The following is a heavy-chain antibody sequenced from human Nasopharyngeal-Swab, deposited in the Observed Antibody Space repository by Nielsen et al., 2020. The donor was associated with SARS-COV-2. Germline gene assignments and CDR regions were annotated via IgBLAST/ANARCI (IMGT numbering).Heavy chain of an antibody. Sequence: SETLSLTCRVSGGPISSYSWSWTRQPPGKGLEWSGYIQNSGSTNYNPSLKSRVTMSVDMSKNQFSLKLTSVTAADTAVYYCARDKGWHAFDVWGQGTLVTVSS. D-gene: IGHD2-15*01. CDR3: ARDKGWHAFDV. CDR1: GGPISSYS. V-gene: IGHV4-59*13. J-gene: IGHJ3*01. CDR2: IQNSGST.